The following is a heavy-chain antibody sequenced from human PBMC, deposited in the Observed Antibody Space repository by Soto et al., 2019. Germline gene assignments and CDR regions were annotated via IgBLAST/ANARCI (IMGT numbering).Heavy chain of an antibody. J-gene: IGHJ5*02. D-gene: IGHD6-19*01. CDR2: IYYSGST. CDR1: GCSISSGGYY. Sequence: SETLSLTCTFSGCSISSGGYYWSWIRQHPGKGLEWIGYIYYSGSTYYNPSLKSRVTISVDTSKNQFSLKLSSVTAADTAVYYCAREQWLNNWFDPWGQGTLVTVSS. V-gene: IGHV4-31*03. CDR3: AREQWLNNWFDP.